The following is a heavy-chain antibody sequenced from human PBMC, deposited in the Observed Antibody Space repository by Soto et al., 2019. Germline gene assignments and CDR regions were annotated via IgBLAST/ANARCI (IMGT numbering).Heavy chain of an antibody. J-gene: IGHJ3*02. D-gene: IGHD2-2*01. Sequence: ASVKVSCKASGYTFTSYDINWVRQATGQGLEWMGWMNPNSGNTGYAQKFQGRVTMTRNTSISTAYMELSSLRSEDTAVYYCASAVGCSSTSCYLRIYAFDIWGQGTMVTVS. V-gene: IGHV1-8*01. CDR3: ASAVGCSSTSCYLRIYAFDI. CDR1: GYTFTSYD. CDR2: MNPNSGNT.